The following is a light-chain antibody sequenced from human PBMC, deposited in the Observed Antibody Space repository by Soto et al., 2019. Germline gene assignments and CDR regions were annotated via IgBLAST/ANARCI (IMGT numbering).Light chain of an antibody. CDR2: GIS. J-gene: IGKJ1*01. V-gene: IGKV3D-15*01. Sequence: EIVMTQSPATLSVSPGERATLSCRASQSVNSNYLAWYQQKPGQAPRLLIYGISKRATDIPDRFSGSGSGTEFTLTISSLQSEDFAVYYCQQYNNWPWTFGQGTKVDIK. CDR3: QQYNNWPWT. CDR1: QSVNSN.